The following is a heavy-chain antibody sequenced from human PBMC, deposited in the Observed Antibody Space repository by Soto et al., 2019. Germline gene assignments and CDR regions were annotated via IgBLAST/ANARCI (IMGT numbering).Heavy chain of an antibody. J-gene: IGHJ6*02. D-gene: IGHD6-13*01. CDR2: IYWDDDK. Sequence: QITLKESGPTLVKPTQTLTLTCTFSGFSLSTSGVGVGWIRQPPGKALEWLALIYWDDDKRYSPSLKSRFTSTKDTSKNHVVIGLTNMDPVDTGTYYCAHKEIAAPGPYGMDVWGQGTTVIVSS. V-gene: IGHV2-5*02. CDR3: AHKEIAAPGPYGMDV. CDR1: GFSLSTSGVG.